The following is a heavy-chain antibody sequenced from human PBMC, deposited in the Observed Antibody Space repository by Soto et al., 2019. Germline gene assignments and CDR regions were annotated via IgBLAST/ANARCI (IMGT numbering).Heavy chain of an antibody. J-gene: IGHJ4*02. V-gene: IGHV3-23*01. CDR2: ISASGGAT. CDR3: AKNKGDSSSFFSFPFDY. D-gene: IGHD6-13*01. CDR1: GFTFSSYA. Sequence: EVQLLESGGGLVQPGGSLRLSCAASGFTFSSYAMSWVRQAPGKGLEWVSVISASGGATYYADSVKGRFTISRDNSKKTLFLQMNRLRAEDTAVYYCAKNKGDSSSFFSFPFDYWGQGTLVAVSS.